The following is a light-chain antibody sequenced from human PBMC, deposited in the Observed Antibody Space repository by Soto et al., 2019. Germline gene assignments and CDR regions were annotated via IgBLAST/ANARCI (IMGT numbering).Light chain of an antibody. J-gene: IGKJ1*01. CDR1: QSVSSN. Sequence: TQSPSTLSVSPGERATLPFRARQSVSSNFAWYRQKPGQTPRLLIYDASSRATGIPDMISGSGCGTDFTPTISRLEHEDFAVYCCQQYGISRTFGQGTKVDIK. V-gene: IGKV3-20*01. CDR3: QQYGISRT. CDR2: DAS.